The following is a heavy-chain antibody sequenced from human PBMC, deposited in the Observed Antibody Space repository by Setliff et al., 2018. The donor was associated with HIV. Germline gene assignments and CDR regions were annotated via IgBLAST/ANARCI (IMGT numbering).Heavy chain of an antibody. CDR3: ARSPQGGYFDY. CDR2: IRSKGYGGTI. V-gene: IGHV3-49*04. CDR1: GFTFGDYA. Sequence: GSLRLSCTTSGFTFGDYAMSWVRQAPGKGLEWVGFIRSKGYGGTIEYAASVKGRFTISRDNAKNTLYLQMNSLRVEDTAVYHCARSPQGGYFDYWGQGTLVTVSS. J-gene: IGHJ4*03.